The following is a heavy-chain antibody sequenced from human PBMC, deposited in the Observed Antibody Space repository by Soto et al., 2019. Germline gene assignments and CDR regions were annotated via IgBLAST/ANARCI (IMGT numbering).Heavy chain of an antibody. CDR3: ARAWYNWNYVFDY. D-gene: IGHD1-7*01. V-gene: IGHV4-30-4*01. Sequence: SETLSLTCAVYGRPYDGSFGDYYWSWIRQPPGKGLEWIGYIYYSGSTYYNPSLKSRVTISVDTSKNQFSLKLSSVTAADTAVYYCARAWYNWNYVFDYWGQGTLVTVSS. CDR2: IYYSGST. CDR1: GRPYDGSFGDYY. J-gene: IGHJ4*02.